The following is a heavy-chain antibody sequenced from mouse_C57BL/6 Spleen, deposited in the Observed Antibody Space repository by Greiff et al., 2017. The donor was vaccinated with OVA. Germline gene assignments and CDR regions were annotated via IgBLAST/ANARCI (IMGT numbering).Heavy chain of an antibody. J-gene: IGHJ3*01. V-gene: IGHV1-58*01. Sequence: VQLKQSGAELVRPGSSVKMSCKTSGYTFTSYGINWVKQRPGQGLEWIGYIYIGNGYTEYTEKFKGQATLTSDTSSSTVYMQLSSLTSEDSAIYFCARSREYYYVSSGPLGYWGQGTLVTVSA. CDR3: ARSREYYYVSSGPLGY. CDR1: GYTFTSYG. D-gene: IGHD1-1*01. CDR2: IYIGNGYT.